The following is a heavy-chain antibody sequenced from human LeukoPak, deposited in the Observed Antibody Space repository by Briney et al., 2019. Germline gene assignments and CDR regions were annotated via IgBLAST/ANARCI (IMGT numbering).Heavy chain of an antibody. Sequence: AGESLKISCKISGYSFTNYWIGWVRQMPGKGLAWLGIIFPGDSDPSYSPSFQGQVTISADKSSNSAYLQWSSLKASHTAMYYCARGSGTYPYFDYWGQGTLVTVSS. CDR2: IFPGDSDP. V-gene: IGHV5-51*01. D-gene: IGHD3-10*01. CDR3: ARGSGTYPYFDY. J-gene: IGHJ4*02. CDR1: GYSFTNYW.